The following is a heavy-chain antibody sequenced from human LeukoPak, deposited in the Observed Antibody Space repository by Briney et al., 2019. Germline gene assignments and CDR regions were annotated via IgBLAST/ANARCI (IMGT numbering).Heavy chain of an antibody. Sequence: PSETLSLTCTVSGGSISNHYWSWIRQTPGKGLEWIGYIHYTGTTNYNPTLKSRVTISVDMSKNQFSLNIDSVTAADTAVYYCARGCWSLDFWGQGTLVTVSS. D-gene: IGHD2-15*01. V-gene: IGHV4-59*11. CDR2: IHYTGTT. J-gene: IGHJ4*02. CDR3: ARGCWSLDF. CDR1: GGSISNHY.